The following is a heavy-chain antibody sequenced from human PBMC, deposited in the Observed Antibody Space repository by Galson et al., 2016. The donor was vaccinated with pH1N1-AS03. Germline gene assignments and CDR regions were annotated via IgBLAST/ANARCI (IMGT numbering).Heavy chain of an antibody. CDR1: GVSITTYY. Sequence: ETLSLTCTVSGVSITTYYWSWIRQPPGKGLEWIGEIHHSGSPTNYSPSLKSRVTISVDTSKNQFSLKLSSVTAADTAIYFCARGGVFFSGSGSYHNWGQGTLVTVSS. V-gene: IGHV4-34*01. CDR3: ARGGVFFSGSGSYHN. J-gene: IGHJ4*02. CDR2: IHHSGSPT. D-gene: IGHD3-10*01.